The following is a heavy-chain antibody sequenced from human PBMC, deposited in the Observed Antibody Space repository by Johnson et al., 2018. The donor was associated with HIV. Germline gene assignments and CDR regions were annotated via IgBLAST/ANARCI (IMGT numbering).Heavy chain of an antibody. CDR3: AKAGGPYYDFWSGIHAFDI. CDR1: GFTFSSYG. CDR2: ISYDGSNK. J-gene: IGHJ3*02. D-gene: IGHD3-3*01. V-gene: IGHV3-30*18. Sequence: QVQLVESGGGVVQPGRSLRLSCAASGFTFSSYGMHWVRQAPGKGLEWVAVISYDGSNKYYEDSVKGRFTISRDNSKNTLYLQMNSLRAEYTAVHYCAKAGGPYYDFWSGIHAFDIWGQGTMVTVSS.